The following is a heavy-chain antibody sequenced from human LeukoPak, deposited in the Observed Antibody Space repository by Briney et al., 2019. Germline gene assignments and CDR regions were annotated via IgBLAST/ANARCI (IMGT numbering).Heavy chain of an antibody. V-gene: IGHV3-23*01. J-gene: IGHJ5*02. CDR2: ISVSGGTT. CDR1: GFTFSTFD. CDR3: AKVLPSTSSPDP. D-gene: IGHD6-6*01. Sequence: GGSLRLSCAASGFTFSTFDMTWVRQAPGKGLEGVSGISVSGGTTYYADSVKGRFSISRDNSKNTMYLQMNSLRAEDTAVYYCAKVLPSTSSPDPWGQGTLVTVSS.